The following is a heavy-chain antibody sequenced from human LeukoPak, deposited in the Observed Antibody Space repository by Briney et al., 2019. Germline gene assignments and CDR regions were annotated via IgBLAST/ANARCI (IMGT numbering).Heavy chain of an antibody. CDR2: ISSSSSYI. CDR3: VKGSYYESSGHYYFDY. CDR1: GFTFSSYS. D-gene: IGHD3-22*01. V-gene: IGHV3-21*04. J-gene: IGHJ4*02. Sequence: GGSLRLSCAASGFTFSSYSMNWVRQAPGKGLEWVSSISSSSSYIYYADSVKGRFTISRDNAKNSLYLQMNSLRAEDTAVNYCVKGSYYESSGHYYFDYWGQGTLVTVSS.